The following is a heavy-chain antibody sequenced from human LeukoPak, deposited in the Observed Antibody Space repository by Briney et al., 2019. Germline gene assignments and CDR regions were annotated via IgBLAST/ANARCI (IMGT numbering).Heavy chain of an antibody. V-gene: IGHV4-59*01. CDR1: GGSFSGYY. Sequence: SETLSLTCAVYGGSFSGYYWSWIRQPPGKGLEWIGYIYYSGSTNYNPSLKSRVTISVDTSKNQFSLKLSSVTAADTAVYYCARASSGTTSLAFDYWGQGTLVTVSS. CDR2: IYYSGST. J-gene: IGHJ4*02. D-gene: IGHD1-1*01. CDR3: ARASSGTTSLAFDY.